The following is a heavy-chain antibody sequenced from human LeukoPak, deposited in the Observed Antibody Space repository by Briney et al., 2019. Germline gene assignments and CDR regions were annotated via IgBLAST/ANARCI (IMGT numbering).Heavy chain of an antibody. CDR1: GGSFSGFY. J-gene: IGHJ4*02. V-gene: IGHV4-34*01. CDR3: ARRCSSISCYDY. D-gene: IGHD2-2*01. CDR2: INHSGST. Sequence: PSETLSLTCAVYGGSFSGFYWSWIRQPLGKGLEWIGEINHSGSTNYNPSLKSRITISVDTSKNQFSLKLSSVTAADTAVYYCARRCSSISCYDYWGQGTLVTVSS.